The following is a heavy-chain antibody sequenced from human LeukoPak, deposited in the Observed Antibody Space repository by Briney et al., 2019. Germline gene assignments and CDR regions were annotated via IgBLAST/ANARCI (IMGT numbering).Heavy chain of an antibody. V-gene: IGHV1-2*06. J-gene: IGHJ4*02. CDR3: ARAKVGALPYSVY. CDR1: GYTFTGYY. CDR2: INPNSGGT. Sequence: ASVKVSCKASGYTFTGYYMHWVRQAPGQGLEWMGRINPNSGGTNYAQKFQGRVTMTRGTSISTAYMELSRLRSDDTAVYYCARAKVGALPYSVYWGQGTLVTVSS. D-gene: IGHD1-26*01.